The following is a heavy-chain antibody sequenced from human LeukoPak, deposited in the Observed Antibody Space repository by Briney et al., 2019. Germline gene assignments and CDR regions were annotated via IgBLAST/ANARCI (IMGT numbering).Heavy chain of an antibody. CDR3: ARWVDLTVH. CDR1: GGSISSSDYY. J-gene: IGHJ4*02. D-gene: IGHD3-9*01. Sequence: SETLSLTCTVSGGSISSSDYYWGWIRQPPGKGLEWIGSFDHTGTTYYNPSLKSRVTTSVDTSNNQFSLRLSSVTAADTAVYYCARWVDLTVHWGQGTLVTVSS. V-gene: IGHV4-39*01. CDR2: FDHTGTT.